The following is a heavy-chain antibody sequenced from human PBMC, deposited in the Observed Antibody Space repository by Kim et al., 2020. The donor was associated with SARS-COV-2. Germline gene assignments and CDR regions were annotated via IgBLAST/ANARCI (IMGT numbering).Heavy chain of an antibody. CDR2: ISWNSGSI. D-gene: IGHD5-18*01. CDR3: ARYSYGPGGAFDI. V-gene: IGHV3-9*01. CDR1: GFTFDDYA. J-gene: IGHJ3*02. Sequence: GGSLRLSCAASGFTFDDYAMHWVRQAPGKGLEWVSGISWNSGSIGYADSVKGRFTISRDNAKNSLYLQMNSLRAEDTALYYCARYSYGPGGAFDIWGQGTMVTVSS.